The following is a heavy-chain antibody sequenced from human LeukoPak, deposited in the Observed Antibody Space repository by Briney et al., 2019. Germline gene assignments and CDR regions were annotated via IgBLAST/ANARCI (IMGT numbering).Heavy chain of an antibody. CDR3: ARGNRAVGVDS. CDR2: INTNTGNP. Sequence: ASVKVSCKASGYTFTSYTLNWVRQAPGQGLEWMGWINTNTGNPTYAQGFTGRFVSSLDTSLSTAYLQISSLKTEDTAVYFCARGNRAVGVDSWGQGTLVTVSS. D-gene: IGHD6-19*01. J-gene: IGHJ4*02. V-gene: IGHV7-4-1*02. CDR1: GYTFTSYT.